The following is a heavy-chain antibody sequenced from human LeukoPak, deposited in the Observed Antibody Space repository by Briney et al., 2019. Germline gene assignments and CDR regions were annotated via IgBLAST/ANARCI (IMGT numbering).Heavy chain of an antibody. CDR2: IYHCGAT. D-gene: IGHD4-23*01. CDR3: ARNGGNSDYDY. V-gene: IGHV4-4*02. J-gene: IGHJ4*02. CDR1: GGSISSSSSIC. Sequence: SETLSLTCAVSGGSISSSSSICWTWVRQPPGKGLEWIGEIYHCGATNYNPSLKSRVTMLLDKSKNQFSLKLNSVTAADTAVYYCARNGGNSDYDYWGQGTLVTVSA.